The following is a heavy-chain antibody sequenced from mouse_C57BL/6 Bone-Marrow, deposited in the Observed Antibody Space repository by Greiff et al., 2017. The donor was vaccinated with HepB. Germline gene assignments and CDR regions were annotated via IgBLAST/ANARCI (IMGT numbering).Heavy chain of an antibody. CDR1: GYTFTSYG. J-gene: IGHJ2*01. D-gene: IGHD1-1*01. Sequence: VKLQESGAELARPGASVKLSCKASGYTFTSYGISWVKQRTGQGLEWIGEIYPRSGNTYYNEKFKGKATLTADKSSSTAYMELRSLTSEDSAVYFCARYIGYYGSNPYYFDYWGQGTTLTVSS. V-gene: IGHV1-81*01. CDR2: IYPRSGNT. CDR3: ARYIGYYGSNPYYFDY.